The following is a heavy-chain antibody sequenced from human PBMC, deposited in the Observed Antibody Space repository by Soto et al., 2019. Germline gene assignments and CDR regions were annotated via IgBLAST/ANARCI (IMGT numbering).Heavy chain of an antibody. CDR1: GFTFNTFG. D-gene: IGHD3-10*01. J-gene: IGHJ4*02. CDR2: VSSDGSSK. Sequence: VQLVESGGGVVQPGRSLRLSCSASGFTFNTFGMHWVRQAPGKGLEWVAVVSSDGSSKYYVDSVKGRFTISRDNSKNTLYQEMNNLRVEYTAVYFCAKEIGKVLTYYHYWGQGTLVSVSS. CDR3: AKEIGKVLTYYHY. V-gene: IGHV3-30*18.